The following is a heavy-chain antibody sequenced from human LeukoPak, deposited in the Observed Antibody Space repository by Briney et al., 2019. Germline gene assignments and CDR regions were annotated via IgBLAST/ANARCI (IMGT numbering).Heavy chain of an antibody. Sequence: GASVKVSCKASGYIFTSHWIQWVRQAPGQGLEWMGLINPSDGSIAYAHRFQGRVTMTRDTSTSIVYMDLSSLRSEDTAVYYCAKAPRNSSTMLDYWGQGTLLTVSS. J-gene: IGHJ4*02. CDR2: INPSDGSI. D-gene: IGHD6-13*01. V-gene: IGHV1-46*01. CDR3: AKAPRNSSTMLDY. CDR1: GYIFTSHW.